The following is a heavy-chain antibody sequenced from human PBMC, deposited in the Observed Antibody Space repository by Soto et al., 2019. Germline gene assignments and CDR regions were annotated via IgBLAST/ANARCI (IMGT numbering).Heavy chain of an antibody. D-gene: IGHD4-17*01. CDR1: GFTFSTYA. Sequence: GGSLRLSCAASGFTFSTYAMHWVRQAPGKGLEWVALISYDGGNKYYADSVKGRFTISRDDSKNALYLQMNSLIAEDTAVHYCARKTARGYGDYFVYWGQGTLVTVSS. CDR3: ARKTARGYGDYFVY. J-gene: IGHJ4*02. V-gene: IGHV3-30-3*01. CDR2: ISYDGGNK.